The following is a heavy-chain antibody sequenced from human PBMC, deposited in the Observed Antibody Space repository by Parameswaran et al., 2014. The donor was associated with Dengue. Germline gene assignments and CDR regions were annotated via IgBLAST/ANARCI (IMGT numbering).Heavy chain of an antibody. Sequence: WVRQAPGQGLEWMGWINPNSGGTNYAQKFQGWVTMTRDTSISTAYMELSRLRSDDTAVYYCAIARYCSGGSCYSWVYWGQGTLVTVSS. D-gene: IGHD2-15*01. V-gene: IGHV1-2*04. J-gene: IGHJ4*02. CDR2: INPNSGGT. CDR3: AIARYCSGGSCYSWVY.